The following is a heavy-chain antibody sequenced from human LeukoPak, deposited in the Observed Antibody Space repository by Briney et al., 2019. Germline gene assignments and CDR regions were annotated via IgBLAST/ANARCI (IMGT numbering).Heavy chain of an antibody. V-gene: IGHV3-30*18. J-gene: IGHJ5*02. D-gene: IGHD1-26*01. CDR1: GFTFSSYG. CDR3: AKNSGSYYKRGNWFDP. CDR2: ISYDGSNK. Sequence: GGSLRLPCAASGFTFSSYGMHWVRQAPGKGLEWVAVISYDGSNKYYADSVKGRFTISRDNSKNTLYLQMNSLRAEDTAVYYCAKNSGSYYKRGNWFDPWGQGTLVTVSS.